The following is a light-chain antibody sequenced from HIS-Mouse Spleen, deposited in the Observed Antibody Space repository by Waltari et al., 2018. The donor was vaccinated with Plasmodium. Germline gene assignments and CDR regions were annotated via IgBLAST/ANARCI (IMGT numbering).Light chain of an antibody. V-gene: IGLV2-23*03. Sequence: QSALTQPASVSGSPGLSITISRTVTSSDVGSYNLVPWYQQHPGKPPNIMINEGSKRPSGVSNRFSGSKSGNTASLTISGLQAEDEADYYCCSYAGSSTVVFGGGTKLTVL. J-gene: IGLJ3*02. CDR3: CSYAGSSTVV. CDR1: SSDVGSYNL. CDR2: EGS.